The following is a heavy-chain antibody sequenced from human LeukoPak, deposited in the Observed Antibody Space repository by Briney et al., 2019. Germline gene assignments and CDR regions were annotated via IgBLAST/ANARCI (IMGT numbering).Heavy chain of an antibody. Sequence: GGSLRLSCAASGFTFSNYAMTWVRQAPGKGLEWVSSLSGSGGGTWYAGSVKGRFTISRDNSKKTLYLQMSGLRVEDTAMYYCVKDPRDTYGTNWFVSWGQGTLLIVSS. CDR1: GFTFSNYA. J-gene: IGHJ5*01. CDR3: VKDPRDTYGTNWFVS. CDR2: LSGSGGGT. D-gene: IGHD2-21*01. V-gene: IGHV3-23*01.